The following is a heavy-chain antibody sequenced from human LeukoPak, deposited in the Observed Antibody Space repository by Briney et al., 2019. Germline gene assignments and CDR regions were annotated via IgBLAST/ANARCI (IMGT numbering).Heavy chain of an antibody. CDR1: GYTFTSYD. Sequence: ASVKVSCKASGYTFTSYDINWVRQATGQGLEWMGWMNPNSGNTGYAQKFQGRVTITRNTSISTAYMELSSLRSEDTAVYYCERVNDDDDAFDIWGQGTMVTVSS. CDR2: MNPNSGNT. V-gene: IGHV1-8*03. J-gene: IGHJ3*02. D-gene: IGHD1-1*01. CDR3: ERVNDDDDAFDI.